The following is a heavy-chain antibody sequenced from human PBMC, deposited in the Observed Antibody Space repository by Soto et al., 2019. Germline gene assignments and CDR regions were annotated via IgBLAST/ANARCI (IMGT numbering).Heavy chain of an antibody. J-gene: IGHJ4*02. CDR1: GGSISSGDYY. CDR2: IYYSGST. V-gene: IGHV4-30-4*01. Sequence: QVQLQESGPGLVKPSQTLSLTCTVSGGSISSGDYYWSWIRQPPGKGLGWIGYIYYSGSTYYNPSLKSRVTISVDTSKNPFSLKLRSVTAADTAVYYCAREMVGATRGYFDYWGQGTLVTVSS. D-gene: IGHD1-26*01. CDR3: AREMVGATRGYFDY.